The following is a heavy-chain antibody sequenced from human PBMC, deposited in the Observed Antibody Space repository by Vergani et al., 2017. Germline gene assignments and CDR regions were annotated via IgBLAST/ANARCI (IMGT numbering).Heavy chain of an antibody. CDR2: IWYDGSKK. CDR3: ARDGDFWSAYFSSTNWFDP. J-gene: IGHJ5*02. D-gene: IGHD3-3*01. Sequence: QVQLVESGGGVVQPGRSLRLSCAASGFTFSTCGMHWVRQAPGKGLEWVAVIWYDGSKKYYGDSVKGRFTISRDNSKNTLYLQMNSLSAEDTAVYYCARDGDFWSAYFSSTNWFDPWGQGTLVTVSS. CDR1: GFTFSTCG. V-gene: IGHV3-33*01.